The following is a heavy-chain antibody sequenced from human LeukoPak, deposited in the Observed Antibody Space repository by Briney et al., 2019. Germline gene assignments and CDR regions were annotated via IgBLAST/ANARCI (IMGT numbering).Heavy chain of an antibody. D-gene: IGHD3-3*01. CDR3: AKEGYPDRTYYTYYFDY. V-gene: IGHV3-21*01. J-gene: IGHJ4*02. CDR1: GFTFSSYS. Sequence: KTGGSLRLSCAASGFTFSSYSMNWVRQAPGKGLEWVSSISSSSSYIYYADSVKGRFTISRDNAKNSLYLQMNSLRAEDTAVYYCAKEGYPDRTYYTYYFDYWGQGTLVTVSS. CDR2: ISSSSSYI.